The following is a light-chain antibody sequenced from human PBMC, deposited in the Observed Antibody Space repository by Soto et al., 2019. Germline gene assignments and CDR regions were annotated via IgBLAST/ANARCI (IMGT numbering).Light chain of an antibody. CDR2: AAS. CDR1: QNINSY. Sequence: DIQMTRSPSSLSASVGDRVTITCRARQNINSYLNWYQQKPGKAPKLLIYAASSLQSGVPSRFSGSGSGTDFTLTVSSLQPEDFATYYCHQSYDIPTFGQGTRLEIK. J-gene: IGKJ5*01. V-gene: IGKV1-39*01. CDR3: HQSYDIPT.